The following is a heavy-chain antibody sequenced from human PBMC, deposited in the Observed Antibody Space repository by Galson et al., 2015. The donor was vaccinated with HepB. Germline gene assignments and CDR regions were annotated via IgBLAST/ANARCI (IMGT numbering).Heavy chain of an antibody. CDR2: IIPIFGTA. J-gene: IGHJ6*03. V-gene: IGHV1-69*13. D-gene: IGHD6-13*01. CDR3: ARVRLAATQQYYYYYYMDV. CDR1: GGTFSSYA. Sequence: SVKVSCKASGGTFSSYAISWVRQAPGQGLEWMGGIIPIFGTANYAQKFQGRVTITADESTSTAYMELSSLRSEDTAVYYCARVRLAATQQYYYYYYMDVWGKGTTVTVSS.